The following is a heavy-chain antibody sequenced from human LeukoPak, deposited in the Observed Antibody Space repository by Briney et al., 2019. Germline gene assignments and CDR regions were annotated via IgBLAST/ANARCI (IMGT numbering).Heavy chain of an antibody. J-gene: IGHJ4*02. CDR1: GYTFTSYA. V-gene: IGHV1-8*03. D-gene: IGHD6-19*01. CDR3: AIGAVGFDY. CDR2: INPYSENT. Sequence: ASVKVSCKASGYTFTSYAMNWVRQAPGQGLEWMGWINPYSENTDYAQKFQGRVTITRNTSISTAYMELSSLRSEDTAVYYCAIGAVGFDYWGQGTLVTVSS.